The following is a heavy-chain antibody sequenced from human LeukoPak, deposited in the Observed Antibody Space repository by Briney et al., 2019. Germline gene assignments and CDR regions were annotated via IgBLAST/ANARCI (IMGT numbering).Heavy chain of an antibody. J-gene: IGHJ5*02. CDR1: GGSFSGYY. D-gene: IGHD6-13*01. CDR2: INHSGST. V-gene: IGHV4-34*01. Sequence: SETLSLTCAAYGGSFSGYYWSWIRQPPGKGLEWIGEINHSGSTNYNPSLKSRVTISVDTSKNQFSLKLSSVTAADTAVYYCARFRAAAGIVANWFDPWGQGTLVTVSS. CDR3: ARFRAAAGIVANWFDP.